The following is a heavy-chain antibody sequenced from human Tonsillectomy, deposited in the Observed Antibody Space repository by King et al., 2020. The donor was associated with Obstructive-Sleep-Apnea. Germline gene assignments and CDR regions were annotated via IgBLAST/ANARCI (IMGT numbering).Heavy chain of an antibody. Sequence: QVQLQQWGAGLLKPSEILSLTCAVYGGSFSDYYWSWIRQPPGMGLEWIGEINHSGSTSYSPSLKSRVTISVDTSKNQFSLKLSSVTAADTAVYYCARVPLSYYGSGSNLYFDLWGRGTLVTVSS. V-gene: IGHV4-34*01. D-gene: IGHD3-10*01. J-gene: IGHJ2*01. CDR1: GGSFSDYY. CDR2: INHSGST. CDR3: ARVPLSYYGSGSNLYFDL.